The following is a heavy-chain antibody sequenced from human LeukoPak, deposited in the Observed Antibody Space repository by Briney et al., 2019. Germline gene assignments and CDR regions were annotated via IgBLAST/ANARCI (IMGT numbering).Heavy chain of an antibody. D-gene: IGHD6-6*01. V-gene: IGHV3-21*01. Sequence: TGGSLRLSCAASGFTFSSYSMNWVREAPGKGLEWVSSISSSSSYIYYADSVKGLFTISRDNAKNSLYLQMNGVTAEYTSVNYCARYYRKIAARRVFDNWGQGTLVTVSS. J-gene: IGHJ4*02. CDR2: ISSSSSYI. CDR3: ARYYRKIAARRVFDN. CDR1: GFTFSSYS.